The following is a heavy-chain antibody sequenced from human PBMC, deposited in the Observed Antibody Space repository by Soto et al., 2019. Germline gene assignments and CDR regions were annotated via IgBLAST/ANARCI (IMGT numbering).Heavy chain of an antibody. D-gene: IGHD2-21*01. Sequence: GGLRLSCAASGFTVSSNYMSWVRQAPGKGLEWVSVIYSGGSTYYADSVKGRFTISRDNSKNTLYLQMNSLRAEDTAVYYCARERLVASHAFDIWGQGTMVTVSS. V-gene: IGHV3-53*01. J-gene: IGHJ3*02. CDR3: ARERLVASHAFDI. CDR2: IYSGGST. CDR1: GFTVSSNY.